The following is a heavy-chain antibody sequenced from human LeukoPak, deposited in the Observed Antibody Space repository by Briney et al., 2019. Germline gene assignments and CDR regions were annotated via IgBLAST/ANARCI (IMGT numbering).Heavy chain of an antibody. CDR2: ISSSSSYI. CDR1: GFSFSSY. Sequence: GGSLRLSCAASGFSFSSYMNWVRQAPGKGLEWVSSISSSSSYIYYSDSVKGRFTISRDNAKNSLYLQMNSLRGEDTAVYYCARVLGYYYDSRGHDYWGQGTLVTVSS. CDR3: ARVLGYYYDSRGHDY. J-gene: IGHJ4*02. V-gene: IGHV3-21*01. D-gene: IGHD3-22*01.